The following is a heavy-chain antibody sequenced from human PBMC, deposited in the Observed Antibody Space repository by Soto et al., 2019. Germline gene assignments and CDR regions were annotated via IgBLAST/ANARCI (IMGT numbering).Heavy chain of an antibody. V-gene: IGHV3-30*18. CDR1: GFTFSSYG. CDR2: ISYDGSNK. J-gene: IGHJ3*02. Sequence: QVQLVESGGGVVQPGRSLRLSCAVSGFTFSSYGMHWVRQAPGKGLEWVAVISYDGSNKYYADSVKGRFTISRDNSKTTLHLQMNSLRAEDTAVYYCAKQVTPHSSGWPDAFDIWGQGTMVSVSS. D-gene: IGHD6-19*01. CDR3: AKQVTPHSSGWPDAFDI.